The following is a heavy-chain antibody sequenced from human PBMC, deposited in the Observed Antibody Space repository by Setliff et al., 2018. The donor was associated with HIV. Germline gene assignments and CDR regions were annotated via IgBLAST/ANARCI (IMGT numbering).Heavy chain of an antibody. CDR2: ISAYNGET. D-gene: IGHD3-3*01. V-gene: IGHV1-18*01. Sequence: ASVKVSCKASGYTFTSYGISWVRQAPGQGLEWMGWISAYNGETVYAQKFQGRVTMTEDTSTDTAYMELSSLRSEDTAVYYCATATSGYYAFDIWGQGTMVTVSS. CDR1: GYTFTSYG. J-gene: IGHJ3*02. CDR3: ATATSGYYAFDI.